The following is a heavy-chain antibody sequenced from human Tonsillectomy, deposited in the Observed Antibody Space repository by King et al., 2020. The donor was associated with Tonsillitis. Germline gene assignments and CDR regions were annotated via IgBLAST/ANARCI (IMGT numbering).Heavy chain of an antibody. D-gene: IGHD6-13*01. CDR1: GYTFAGYY. J-gene: IGHJ6*02. CDR2: INPNSGDT. CDR3: ARGGGIWGWAHGLDV. V-gene: IGHV1-2*02. Sequence: QLVQSGAEVKKPGASVKVSCKASGYTFAGYYMHWVRQAPGQGLEWMGWINPNSGDTNYAQKFQGRVTMTRDTSISTAYMELSSRRSDDTAVYYCARGGGIWGWAHGLDVWGQGTTVSVSS.